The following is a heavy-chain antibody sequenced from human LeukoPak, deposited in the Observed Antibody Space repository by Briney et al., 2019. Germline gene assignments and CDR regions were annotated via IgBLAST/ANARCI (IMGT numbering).Heavy chain of an antibody. CDR1: GFTFSSYS. D-gene: IGHD6-13*01. Sequence: GGSLRLSCAASGFTFSSYSMNWVRQAPGKGLEWVSSISSSSSYIYYADSLKGRFTISRDNAKNSLYLQMNSLRAEDTAVYYCARVWSPPYTSTWPDYFDYWGQGTLVTVSS. CDR3: ARVWSPPYTSTWPDYFDY. CDR2: ISSSSSYI. V-gene: IGHV3-21*01. J-gene: IGHJ4*02.